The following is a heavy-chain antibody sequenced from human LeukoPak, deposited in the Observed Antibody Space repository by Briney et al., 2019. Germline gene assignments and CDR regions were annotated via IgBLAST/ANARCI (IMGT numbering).Heavy chain of an antibody. Sequence: GGSLRLSCAASGFTFSSYSMNWVPQAPGKGLEWVSSISSSSSYIYYAGSVKGRFTISRDNAKNSLYLQMNSLRAEDTAVYYCARVLSGTTDYWGQGTLVTASS. V-gene: IGHV3-21*01. CDR2: ISSSSSYI. J-gene: IGHJ4*02. D-gene: IGHD1-20*01. CDR3: ARVLSGTTDY. CDR1: GFTFSSYS.